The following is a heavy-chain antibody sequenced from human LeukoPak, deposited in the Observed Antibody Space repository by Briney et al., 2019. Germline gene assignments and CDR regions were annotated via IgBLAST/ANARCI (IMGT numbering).Heavy chain of an antibody. CDR2: IYTSGGT. J-gene: IGHJ6*03. V-gene: IGHV4-61*02. CDR3: ARVPRSYYYYYYMDV. Sequence: SETLSLTCTVSGGSISSGSYYWSWIRQPAGKGLEWIGRIYTSGGTNYNPSLKSRVTISVDTSKNQFSLKLSSVTAADTAVYYCARVPRSYYYYYYMDVWGKGTTVTVSS. CDR1: GGSISSGSYY.